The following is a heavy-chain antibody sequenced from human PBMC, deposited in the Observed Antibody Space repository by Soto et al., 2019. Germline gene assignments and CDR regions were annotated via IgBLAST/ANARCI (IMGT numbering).Heavy chain of an antibody. CDR3: SKVHNPSSDWSLDY. Sequence: PGGSLRLSCAASGFTFTSYAMSWVRQAPGKGLEWVSGISGSGGSTYYADPVKGRFTISRDNSKNTLYLQMNSLRAEDTAVYYCSKVHNPSSDWSLDYWGQGTLVPVSS. V-gene: IGHV3-23*01. D-gene: IGHD6-19*01. CDR2: ISGSGGST. CDR1: GFTFTSYA. J-gene: IGHJ4*02.